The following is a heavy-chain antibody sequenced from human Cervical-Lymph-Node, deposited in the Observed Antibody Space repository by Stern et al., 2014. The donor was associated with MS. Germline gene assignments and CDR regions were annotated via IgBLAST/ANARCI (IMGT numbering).Heavy chain of an antibody. Sequence: VQLVESGGGVVQPGRSLRLSCAPSGFTFSLYGIHWVRQAPGKGLEWVAVISYDGSNKYYGDSVKGRFTISRDNSKNTVYLQIDSLRVDDTAVYYCVRGTFRWNAGYSFDYWGQGTLVTVPS. J-gene: IGHJ4*02. CDR3: VRGTFRWNAGYSFDY. V-gene: IGHV3-30*03. CDR1: GFTFSLYG. CDR2: ISYDGSNK. D-gene: IGHD1-1*01.